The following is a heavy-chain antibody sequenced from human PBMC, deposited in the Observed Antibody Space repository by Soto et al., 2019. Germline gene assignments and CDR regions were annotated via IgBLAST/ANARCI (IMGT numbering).Heavy chain of an antibody. CDR2: IKEDGSQK. CDR3: ARDIPSGRSNFDY. Sequence: SLRLSCAGSGFTFKAYWMSWVRQAPGKGLDWVANIKEDGSQKNYVDSVKGRFTISRDNAENSLFLQMNSLRADDTAMYYCARDIPSGRSNFDYWGQGTLVTVS. J-gene: IGHJ4*02. D-gene: IGHD6-25*01. CDR1: GFTFKAYW. V-gene: IGHV3-7*01.